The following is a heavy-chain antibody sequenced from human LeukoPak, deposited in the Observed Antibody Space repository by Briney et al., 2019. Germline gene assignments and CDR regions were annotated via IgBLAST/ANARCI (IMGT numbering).Heavy chain of an antibody. CDR2: MNPNSGNT. J-gene: IGHJ3*02. V-gene: IGHV1-8*03. D-gene: IGHD5-18*01. CDR3: ARDAYSYGPDDAFDI. Sequence: ASVKVSCKASGYTFTSYDINWVRQATGQGLEWMGWMNPNSGNTGYAQKFQGRVTITRNTSISTAYMELSSLRSGDTAVYYCARDAYSYGPDDAFDIWGQGTMVTVSS. CDR1: GYTFTSYD.